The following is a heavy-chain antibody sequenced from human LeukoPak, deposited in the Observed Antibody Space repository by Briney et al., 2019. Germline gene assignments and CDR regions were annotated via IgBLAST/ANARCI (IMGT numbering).Heavy chain of an antibody. CDR2: ISYGGST. D-gene: IGHD3-22*01. V-gene: IGHV4-59*11. CDR3: ASLPMTNYYFDY. J-gene: IGHJ4*02. Sequence: SETLSLTCSVSGGSISGHFWTWIRQPPGKGLEWIGHISYGGSTNYNPSLKSRVAMSIDTSKNEFFPKLSSVTAADTAIYFCASLPMTNYYFDYWGQGALVTVSS. CDR1: GGSISGHF.